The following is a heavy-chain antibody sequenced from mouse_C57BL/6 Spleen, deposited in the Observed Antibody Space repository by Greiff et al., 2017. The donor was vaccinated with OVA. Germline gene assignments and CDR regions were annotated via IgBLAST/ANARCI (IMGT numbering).Heavy chain of an antibody. J-gene: IGHJ4*01. CDR2: ISNLAYSI. D-gene: IGHD1-2*01. CDR3: ARLYDGAMDY. Sequence: EVKVVESGGGLVQPGGSLKLSCAASGFTFSDYGMAWVRQAPRKGPEWVAFISNLAYSIYYADTVTGRFTISRENAKNTLYLEMSSLRSEDTAMYYCARLYDGAMDYWGQGTSVTVSS. CDR1: GFTFSDYG. V-gene: IGHV5-15*01.